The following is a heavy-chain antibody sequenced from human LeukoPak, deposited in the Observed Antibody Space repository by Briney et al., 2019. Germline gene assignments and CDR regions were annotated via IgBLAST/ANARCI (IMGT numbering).Heavy chain of an antibody. CDR3: ARDGVRSGYHEGPDY. CDR2: IWYDGSNK. J-gene: IGHJ4*02. Sequence: GGSLRLSCAASGFTFSSYGMHWVRQAPGKGLEWVAVIWYDGSNKYFADSVKARFTISRDNSKNTLYLQMNGLRAEDTAVYYCARDGVRSGYHEGPDYWGQGTLVTVSS. V-gene: IGHV3-33*01. D-gene: IGHD3-22*01. CDR1: GFTFSSYG.